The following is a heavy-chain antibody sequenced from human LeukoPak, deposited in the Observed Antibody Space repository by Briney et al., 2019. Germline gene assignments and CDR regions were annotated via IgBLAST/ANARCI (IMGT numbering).Heavy chain of an antibody. CDR3: ARLWGRSYGSGSYYIDY. CDR1: GGSFSSGLYY. CDR2: IYISGST. V-gene: IGHV4-61*02. J-gene: IGHJ4*02. Sequence: PSETLSLTCTVSGGSFSSGLYYWTWIRQPAGKGLEWIGRIYISGSTNYNPSLKSRVTRSVDTSKNQFSLKLSSVTAADTAVYYCARLWGRSYGSGSYYIDYWGQGTLVTVSS. D-gene: IGHD3-10*01.